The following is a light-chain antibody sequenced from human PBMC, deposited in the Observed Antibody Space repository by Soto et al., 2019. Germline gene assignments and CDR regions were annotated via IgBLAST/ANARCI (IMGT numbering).Light chain of an antibody. V-gene: IGLV1-47*01. CDR2: RNN. CDR3: AAWDDSLSGPLYV. Sequence: QTVVTQPPSASGTPGQRVTISCSGSSSNIGSNYVYWYQQLPGTAPKLLIYRNNQRPSGVPDRFSGSKSGTSASLDISGLRSEDEADYYCAAWDDSLSGPLYVFGTGTKVTVL. J-gene: IGLJ1*01. CDR1: SSNIGSNY.